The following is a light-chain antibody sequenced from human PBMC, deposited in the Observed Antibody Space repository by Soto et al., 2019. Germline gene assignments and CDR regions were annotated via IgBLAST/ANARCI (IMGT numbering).Light chain of an antibody. V-gene: IGLV1-40*01. Sequence: QLVLTQPPSVSGAPGQRVTISCTGSSSNIGAGYDVHWYQQLPGTASKLLIYGNSNRPSGVPDRFSGSKSGTSASLAITGLQAEDEADYYCQSYDSSLSGNVVFGGGTKLTVL. CDR3: QSYDSSLSGNVV. J-gene: IGLJ2*01. CDR2: GNS. CDR1: SSNIGAGYD.